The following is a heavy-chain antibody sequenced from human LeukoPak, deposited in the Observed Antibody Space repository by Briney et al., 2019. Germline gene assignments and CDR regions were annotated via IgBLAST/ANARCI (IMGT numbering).Heavy chain of an antibody. CDR1: GGSISSGSYY. CDR2: IYTSGST. CDR3: ARDHDYPDP. V-gene: IGHV4-61*02. D-gene: IGHD4-11*01. Sequence: SETLSLTCTVSGGSISSGSYYWSWIRQPAGKGLEWIGRIYTSGSTNYNPSLKSRVTISVDASKNQFSLKLSSVTAADTAVYYCARDHDYPDPWGQGTLVTVSS. J-gene: IGHJ5*02.